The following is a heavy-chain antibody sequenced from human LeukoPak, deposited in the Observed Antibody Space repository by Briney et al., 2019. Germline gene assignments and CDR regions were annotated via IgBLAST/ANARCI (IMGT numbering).Heavy chain of an antibody. D-gene: IGHD6-6*01. V-gene: IGHV4-59*01. CDR1: GGSISSYY. Sequence: PSETLSLTCTVSGGSISSYYWSWLRQPPGKGLEWIGYIYYSGSTNYNPSLKSRVTISVDTSKNQFSLKLSSVTAADTAVYYCARVSEYSSSEAFDYWGQGTLVTVSS. J-gene: IGHJ4*02. CDR3: ARVSEYSSSEAFDY. CDR2: IYYSGST.